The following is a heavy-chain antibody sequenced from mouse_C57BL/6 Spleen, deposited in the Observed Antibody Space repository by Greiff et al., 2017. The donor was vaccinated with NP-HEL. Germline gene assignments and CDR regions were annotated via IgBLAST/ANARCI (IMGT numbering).Heavy chain of an antibody. CDR3: ARHIYYGTTFDY. CDR2: ISSGGSYT. CDR1: GFTFSSYG. D-gene: IGHD2-1*01. Sequence: EVHLVESGGDLVKPGGSLKLSCAASGFTFSSYGMSWVRQTPDKRLEWVATISSGGSYTYYPDSVKGRFTISRDNAKNTLYLQMSSLKSEDTAMYYCARHIYYGTTFDYWGQGTTLTVSS. V-gene: IGHV5-6*01. J-gene: IGHJ2*01.